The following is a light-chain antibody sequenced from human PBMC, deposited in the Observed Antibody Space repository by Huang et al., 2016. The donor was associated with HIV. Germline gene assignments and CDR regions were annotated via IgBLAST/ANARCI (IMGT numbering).Light chain of an antibody. J-gene: IGKJ5*01. Sequence: ELVLTQSPGTLSLSPGERATLSCRASQSVSSSYLAWYQQKPGQAPRLLIYGASSRATGIPGRFSGSGSGTDFTLTISRLEPEDFAVYYWQQYGSSPPVTFGQGTRLEIK. CDR3: QQYGSSPPVT. CDR2: GAS. V-gene: IGKV3-20*01. CDR1: QSVSSSY.